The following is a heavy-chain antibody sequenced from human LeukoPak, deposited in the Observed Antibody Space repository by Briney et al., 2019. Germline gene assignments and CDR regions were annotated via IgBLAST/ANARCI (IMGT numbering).Heavy chain of an antibody. V-gene: IGHV4-30-4*08. D-gene: IGHD2-21*02. Sequence: SETLSLTCTVSGGSISSGDYYWSWIRQPPGKGLEWIGYIYYSGTTYYNPSLKSRLTISLDTSKNHFSLKLSSVTAADTAVYYCARGEPGDSDAFDIWGQGTMVTVSP. CDR2: IYYSGTT. CDR3: ARGEPGDSDAFDI. J-gene: IGHJ3*02. CDR1: GGSISSGDYY.